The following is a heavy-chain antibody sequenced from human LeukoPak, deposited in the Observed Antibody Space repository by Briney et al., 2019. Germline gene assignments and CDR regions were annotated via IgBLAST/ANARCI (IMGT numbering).Heavy chain of an antibody. D-gene: IGHD3-16*02. Sequence: GGSLRLSCAASGFTFSSYEMNWVRQAPGKGLEWVPYISSSGSTIYYADSVKGRFTISRDNAKNSLYLQMNSLRAEDTAVYYCARVTVITFGGVIDDLWGQGTLVTVSS. CDR1: GFTFSSYE. V-gene: IGHV3-48*03. J-gene: IGHJ4*02. CDR3: ARVTVITFGGVIDDL. CDR2: ISSSGSTI.